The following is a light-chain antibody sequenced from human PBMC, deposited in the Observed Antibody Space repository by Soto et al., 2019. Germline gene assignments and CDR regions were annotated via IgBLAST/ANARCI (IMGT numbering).Light chain of an antibody. CDR1: SGHSSYI. J-gene: IGLJ3*02. CDR2: LEGSGSY. Sequence: QAVVTQSSSASASLGSSVKLTCTLSSGHSSYIIAWHQQQPGKAPRYLMKLEGSGSYNKGSGVPDRFSGSSSGADRYLTISNLQSEDEADYYCETWDLPWVFGGGTQLTVL. V-gene: IGLV4-60*03. CDR3: ETWDLPWV.